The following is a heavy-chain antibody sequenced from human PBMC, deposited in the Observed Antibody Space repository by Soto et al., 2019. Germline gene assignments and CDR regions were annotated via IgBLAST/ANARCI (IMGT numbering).Heavy chain of an antibody. CDR3: ARGAPDSPVQIDY. V-gene: IGHV4-61*08. D-gene: IGHD2-21*01. J-gene: IGHJ4*02. Sequence: SETLSLTCTVSGGSISSGGYYWSWIRQHPGKGLEWIGYIYYSGSTYYNPSLKSRVTISVDTSKNQFSLKLSSVTAADTAVYYCARGAPDSPVQIDYWGQGTLVTVSS. CDR2: IYYSGST. CDR1: GGSISSGGYY.